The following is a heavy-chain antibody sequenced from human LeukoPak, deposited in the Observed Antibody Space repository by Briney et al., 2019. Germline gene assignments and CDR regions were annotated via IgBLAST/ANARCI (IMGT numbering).Heavy chain of an antibody. Sequence: GASVKVSCEASGYTFTGYYMHWVRQAPGQGLEWMGWINPNSGGTNYAQKFQGRVTMTRDTSISTAYMELSRLRSDDTAVYYCARDQRISVVRGVTSGQDYYYYYYGMDVWGQGTTVTVSS. V-gene: IGHV1-2*02. CDR1: GYTFTGYY. CDR3: ARDQRISVVRGVTSGQDYYYYYYGMDV. J-gene: IGHJ6*02. CDR2: INPNSGGT. D-gene: IGHD3-10*01.